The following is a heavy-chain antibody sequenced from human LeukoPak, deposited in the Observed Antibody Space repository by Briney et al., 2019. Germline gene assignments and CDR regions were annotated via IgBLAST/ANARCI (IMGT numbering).Heavy chain of an antibody. CDR1: GGSFSGYY. CDR2: INHSGST. CDR3: ARVGELTGDQRRGYYFDY. V-gene: IGHV4-34*01. D-gene: IGHD7-27*01. J-gene: IGHJ4*02. Sequence: SETLSLTCAVYGGSFSGYYWSWIRQPPGKGLEWIGEINHSGSTNYNPSLKSRVTISVDTSKNQFSLKLSSVTAADTAVYYCARVGELTGDQRRGYYFDYWGQGTLVTVSS.